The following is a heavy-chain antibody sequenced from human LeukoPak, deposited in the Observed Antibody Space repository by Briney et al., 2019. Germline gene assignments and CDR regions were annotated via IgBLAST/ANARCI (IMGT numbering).Heavy chain of an antibody. CDR2: ISGSGDST. Sequence: GGSLRLSCAASGFTFSSYAMSWVRQAPGKGLECVSAISGSGDSTYYADSVKGRFTISRDDSKNTLYLQMNSLRAEDTAIYYCAKYLVLAGVYSMDVWGQGTTVTVSS. D-gene: IGHD2-2*01. CDR1: GFTFSSYA. V-gene: IGHV3-23*01. J-gene: IGHJ6*02. CDR3: AKYLVLAGVYSMDV.